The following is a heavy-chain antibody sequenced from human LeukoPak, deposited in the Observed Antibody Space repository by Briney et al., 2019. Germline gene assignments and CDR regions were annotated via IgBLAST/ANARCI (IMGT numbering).Heavy chain of an antibody. J-gene: IGHJ4*02. CDR1: GFTFGDYW. V-gene: IGHV3-74*01. Sequence: PGTSLRLSCVASGFTFGDYWMHWVRQTPGKGLVWVSRINGDGETTDYADSVKGRFAISRDSDTLYLQMSGLSVEDTAVYYCSRSRYSSSSGGIDYGGQGTMGTVS. D-gene: IGHD6-6*01. CDR3: SRSRYSSSSGGIDY. CDR2: INGDGETT.